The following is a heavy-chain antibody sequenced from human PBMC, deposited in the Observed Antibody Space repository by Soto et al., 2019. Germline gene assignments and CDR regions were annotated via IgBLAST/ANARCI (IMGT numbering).Heavy chain of an antibody. CDR1: GITVSTNY. CDR3: ALSLRAGNTGYALDI. Sequence: GGSLRLSCAASGITVSTNYMNWVRQAPGKGLEWVSLISSDGSTYYADSVKGRFTISRDSSKNTLYLQMNSLRADDTAMYYCALSLRAGNTGYALDILGRGTMVT. J-gene: IGHJ3*02. CDR2: ISSDGST. D-gene: IGHD6-19*01. V-gene: IGHV3-66*01.